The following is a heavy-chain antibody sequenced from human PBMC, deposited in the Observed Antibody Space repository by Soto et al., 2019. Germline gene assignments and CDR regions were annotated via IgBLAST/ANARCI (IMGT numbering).Heavy chain of an antibody. CDR2: IIPILGIA. Sequence: ASVKVSCKASGGTFSSYTISWVRQAPGQGLEWMGRIIPILGIANYAQKFQGRVTITADKSTSTAYMELSSLRSEDTAVYYCARASRSQEINWFDPWGQGTLVTVS. CDR1: GGTFSSYT. V-gene: IGHV1-69*02. J-gene: IGHJ5*02. CDR3: ARASRSQEINWFDP.